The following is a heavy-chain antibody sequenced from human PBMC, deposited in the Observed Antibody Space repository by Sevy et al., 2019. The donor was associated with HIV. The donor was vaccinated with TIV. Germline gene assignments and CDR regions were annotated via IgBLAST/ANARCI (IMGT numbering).Heavy chain of an antibody. CDR3: ANDVRVVAATRTGY. J-gene: IGHJ4*02. Sequence: GGSLRLSCAASGFTFSSYGMHWVRQAPGKGLEWVAVISYDGSNKYYADSVKGRFTISRDNSKNTLYLQMNSLRAEDTAVYYWANDVRVVAATRTGYWGQGTLVTVSS. CDR2: ISYDGSNK. V-gene: IGHV3-30*18. CDR1: GFTFSSYG. D-gene: IGHD2-15*01.